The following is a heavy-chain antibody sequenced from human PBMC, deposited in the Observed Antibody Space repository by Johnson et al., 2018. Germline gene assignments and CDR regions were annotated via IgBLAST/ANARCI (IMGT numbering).Heavy chain of an antibody. V-gene: IGHV3-53*01. J-gene: IGHJ6*02. CDR1: GFTVSSNY. CDR2: ISSGGST. Sequence: VQLVQSGGGLIQPGGSLRLSCAASGFTVSSNYMSWVRQAPGKGLEWVSVISSGGSTYYADSVQGRFNIPRDNSKNTLYLQMNSLRDEDTAVYYCARDVVVPAAIAFYYYYGMDVWGQGTTVTVSS. CDR3: ARDVVVPAAIAFYYYYGMDV. D-gene: IGHD2-2*01.